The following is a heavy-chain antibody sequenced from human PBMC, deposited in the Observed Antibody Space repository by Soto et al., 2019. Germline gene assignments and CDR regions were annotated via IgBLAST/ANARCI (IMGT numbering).Heavy chain of an antibody. CDR2: ISAYNGNT. J-gene: IGHJ1*01. Sequence: ASVKVSCKASGYTFTSYFISWVRQAPGQGLEWMGWISAYNGNTNYAQKLQGRVTMTTDTSTSTAYMELRSLRSDDTAVYYCARGIGQWLDQPFQHWGQGTLVTVSS. D-gene: IGHD6-19*01. CDR3: ARGIGQWLDQPFQH. CDR1: GYTFTSYF. V-gene: IGHV1-18*01.